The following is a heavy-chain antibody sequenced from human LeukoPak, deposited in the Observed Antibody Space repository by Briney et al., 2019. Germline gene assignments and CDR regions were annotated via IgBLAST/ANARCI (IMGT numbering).Heavy chain of an antibody. CDR2: ICGDGVRK. Sequence: GGSPRLSCAASGFTFSSYSMHWVRQAPGKGLESISAICGDGVRKYYANSVKGRFTISRDNSENTLYLQMGSLTAEDMAVFYCAREGTPGTLDYWGQGTLVTVSS. V-gene: IGHV3-64*01. CDR1: GFTFSSYS. J-gene: IGHJ4*02. D-gene: IGHD6-13*01. CDR3: AREGTPGTLDY.